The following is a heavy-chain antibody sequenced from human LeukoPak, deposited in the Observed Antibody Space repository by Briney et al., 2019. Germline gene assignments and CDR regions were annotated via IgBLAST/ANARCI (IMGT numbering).Heavy chain of an antibody. D-gene: IGHD5-18*01. CDR1: GFTFSSYS. V-gene: IGHV3-21*01. CDR2: ISSSSSYI. J-gene: IGHJ6*04. CDR3: ARGDTAMVTVDYYYGMDV. Sequence: GGSLRLSCAASGFTFSSYSMNWVRQAPGKGLEWVSSISSSSSYIYYADSVKGRFTISRDNAKNSLYLQMNSLRAEDTAVYYSARGDTAMVTVDYYYGMDVWGKGTTVTVSS.